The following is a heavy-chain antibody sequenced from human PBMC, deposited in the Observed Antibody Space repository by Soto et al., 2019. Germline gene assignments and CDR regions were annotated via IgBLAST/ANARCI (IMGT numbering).Heavy chain of an antibody. Sequence: AGGSLRLSCAASGFTFGSYAMSWVRQAPGKGLEWASSIGAGYGTYYADSVKGRFTISRDNSKNTLYLQMNSLRAEDTAIYYCATPYSSSWFSPFDYWGQGSLVTVSS. D-gene: IGHD6-13*01. J-gene: IGHJ4*02. CDR2: IGAGYGT. CDR3: ATPYSSSWFSPFDY. CDR1: GFTFGSYA. V-gene: IGHV3-23*01.